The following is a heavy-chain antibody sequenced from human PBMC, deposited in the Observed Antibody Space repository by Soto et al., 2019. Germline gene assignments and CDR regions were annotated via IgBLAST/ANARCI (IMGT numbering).Heavy chain of an antibody. CDR1: GGSISSYY. CDR2: IYYSGST. V-gene: IGHV4-59*08. J-gene: IGHJ5*02. CDR3: ARLNYDFWRGYLNGFDP. D-gene: IGHD3-3*01. Sequence: PSETLSLTCTVSGGSISSYYWSWIRQPPGKGLEWIGYIYYSGSTNYNPSLKSRVTISVDTSKNQFSLKLSSVTAADTAVYYCARLNYDFWRGYLNGFDPWGQGTLVTVSS.